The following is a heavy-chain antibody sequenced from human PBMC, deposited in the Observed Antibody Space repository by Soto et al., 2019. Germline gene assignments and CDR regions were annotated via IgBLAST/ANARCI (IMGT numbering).Heavy chain of an antibody. CDR1: GGTFSSYS. Sequence: TGGSLRLSWAASGGTFSSYSVNWVRQAPGKGLEWVSSISSSSSYIYYADSVKGRFTISRDNAKNSLYLQMNSLRAEDTAVYYCARGPLKVGAYFDYWGQGTLVTVSS. CDR3: ARGPLKVGAYFDY. J-gene: IGHJ4*02. D-gene: IGHD1-26*01. V-gene: IGHV3-21*01. CDR2: ISSSSSYI.